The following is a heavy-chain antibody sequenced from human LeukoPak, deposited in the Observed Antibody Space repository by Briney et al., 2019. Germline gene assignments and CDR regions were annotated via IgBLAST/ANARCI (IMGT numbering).Heavy chain of an antibody. D-gene: IGHD6-19*01. J-gene: IGHJ5*02. V-gene: IGHV4-34*01. CDR2: INHGGST. CDR1: GGSFSGYY. CDR3: ARGWGYSSKKFDP. Sequence: SETLSLTCAVYGGSFSGYYWSWIRQPPGKGLEWIGEINHGGSTNYNPSLKSRVTISVDTSKNQFSLKLSSVTAADTAVYYCARGWGYSSKKFDPWGQGTLVTVSS.